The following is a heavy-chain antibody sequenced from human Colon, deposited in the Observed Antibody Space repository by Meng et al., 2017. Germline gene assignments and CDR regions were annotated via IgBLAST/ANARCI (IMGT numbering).Heavy chain of an antibody. J-gene: IGHJ5*02. D-gene: IGHD5-24*01. CDR3: ARDRLNYWFDP. CDR1: GYSFSNYE. V-gene: IGHV1-18*01. CDR2: ITPYTDNA. Sequence: QVWVVQSGGDVRKLGATVTVFSNTSGYSFSNYEIGGVRQAPGQGIGWVGSITPYTDNAQSSQKFQGRVTMTTDTSTSTAYLELRSLRYDDTAVYCCARDRLNYWFDPWGQGTLVTVSS.